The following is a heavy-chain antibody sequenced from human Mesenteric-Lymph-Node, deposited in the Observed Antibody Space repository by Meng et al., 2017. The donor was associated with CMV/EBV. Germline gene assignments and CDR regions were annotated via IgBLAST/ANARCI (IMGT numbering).Heavy chain of an antibody. Sequence: GESLKISCAASGFTFSGSAMHWVRQASGKGLEWVGHIRDKDNNYATAYAASVKGRFTISRDDSKKMAYLQMNILKTEDTAVYYCTRRIDCSGASCYPYYFDYWGQGTLVTVSS. J-gene: IGHJ4*02. V-gene: IGHV3-73*01. CDR1: GFTFSGSA. CDR3: TRRIDCSGASCYPYYFDY. CDR2: IRDKDNNYAT. D-gene: IGHD2-15*01.